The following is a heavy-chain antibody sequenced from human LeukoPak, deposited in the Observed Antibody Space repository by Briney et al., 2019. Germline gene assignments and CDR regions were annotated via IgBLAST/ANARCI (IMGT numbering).Heavy chain of an antibody. Sequence: SEPLSLPCTVSGTSISTTRYHWGSIRQPPGKGLGWIGSLYYSGSIYYNPSLKRRVNISVDTSKNQFFLKLSSVTAADTAVYYCARHPFELGSGHPIDYWGQGTLVTVSS. V-gene: IGHV4-39*01. D-gene: IGHD3-10*01. CDR1: GTSISTTRYH. CDR3: ARHPFELGSGHPIDY. CDR2: LYYSGSI. J-gene: IGHJ4*02.